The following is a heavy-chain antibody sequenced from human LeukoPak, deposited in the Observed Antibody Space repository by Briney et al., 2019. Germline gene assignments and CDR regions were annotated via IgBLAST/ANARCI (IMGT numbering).Heavy chain of an antibody. CDR3: ATSLKGYGSGSYQPIDY. CDR2: FDPEDGET. D-gene: IGHD3-10*01. J-gene: IGHJ4*02. Sequence: ASVKVSCKVSGYTLTELSMHWVRQAPGKGLEWMGGFDPEDGETIYAQKFQGRVTMTEDTSTDTAYMELSSLRSEDTAVYYCATSLKGYGSGSYQPIDYWGQGTLVTVSS. V-gene: IGHV1-24*01. CDR1: GYTLTELS.